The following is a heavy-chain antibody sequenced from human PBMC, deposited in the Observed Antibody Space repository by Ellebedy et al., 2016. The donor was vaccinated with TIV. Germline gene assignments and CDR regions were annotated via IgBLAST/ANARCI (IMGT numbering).Heavy chain of an antibody. J-gene: IGHJ4*02. CDR2: ISDTGNTI. D-gene: IGHD3-3*01. CDR3: VRLKVLAGHRLDS. CDR1: GFTFEEYG. V-gene: IGHV3-11*01. Sequence: GESLKISCAASGFTFEEYGMSWARQAPGKGLEWVSYISDTGNTIYYADSVKGRFTISRDNAKNSLYLQMNSLRVEDTALYFCVRLKVLAGHRLDSWGQGTLATVSS.